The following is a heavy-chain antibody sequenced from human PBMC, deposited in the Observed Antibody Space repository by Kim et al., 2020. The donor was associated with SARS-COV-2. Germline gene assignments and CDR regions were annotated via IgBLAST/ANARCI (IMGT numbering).Heavy chain of an antibody. J-gene: IGHJ4*02. CDR3: LGGFYFDY. Sequence: GNGNKIYSQKFQGRVTFTTDTSASTAYMELSFLSSEDSAVYYCLGGFYFDYWGQGTLVTVSS. D-gene: IGHD3-16*01. CDR2: GNGNK. V-gene: IGHV1-3*01.